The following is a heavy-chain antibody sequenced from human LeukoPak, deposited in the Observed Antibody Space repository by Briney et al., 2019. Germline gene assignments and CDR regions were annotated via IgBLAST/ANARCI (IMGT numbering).Heavy chain of an antibody. CDR3: ARAAHYSSGDFDI. D-gene: IGHD6-19*01. Sequence: SVKVSCKASGYTFTGYYMHWVRQAPGQGLEWMGGIIPIFGTANYAQKFQGRVTITADKSTSTAYMELSSLRSEDTAVYYCARAAHYSSGDFDIWGQGTMVTVSS. CDR1: GYTFTGYY. CDR2: IIPIFGTA. J-gene: IGHJ3*02. V-gene: IGHV1-69*06.